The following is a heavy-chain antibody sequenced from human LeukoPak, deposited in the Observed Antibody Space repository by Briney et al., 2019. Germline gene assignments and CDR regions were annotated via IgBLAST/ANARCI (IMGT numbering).Heavy chain of an antibody. CDR3: ARDWRDSSGKFPNDAFDI. CDR1: GFTFDDYT. J-gene: IGHJ3*02. D-gene: IGHD3-22*01. CDR2: ISRNGAAT. V-gene: IGHV3-43*01. Sequence: PGGSLRLSCAASGFTFDDYTMHWVRQAPGKGLEWVSLISRNGAATKYADSVKGRFTISRDNAKNSLYLQMNSLRAEDTAVYYCARDWRDSSGKFPNDAFDIWGQGTMVTVSS.